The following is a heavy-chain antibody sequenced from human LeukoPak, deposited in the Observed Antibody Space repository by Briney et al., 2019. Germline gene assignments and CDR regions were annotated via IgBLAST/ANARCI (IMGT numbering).Heavy chain of an antibody. J-gene: IGHJ4*02. Sequence: ASVTVSFTSSGYTFTTYNMHWVRQPPAQGLEWMGIINPSGGSTSYTQKFQGRVTMTRDTSTSIVYMELSSLRSEDTAVYYCARDTTRYFDYWGQGTLVTVSS. D-gene: IGHD1-1*01. CDR3: ARDTTRYFDY. CDR2: INPSGGST. V-gene: IGHV1-46*01. CDR1: GYTFTTYN.